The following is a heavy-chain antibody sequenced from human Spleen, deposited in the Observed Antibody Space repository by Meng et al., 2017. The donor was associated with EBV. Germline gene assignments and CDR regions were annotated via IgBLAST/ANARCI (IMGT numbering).Heavy chain of an antibody. Sequence: QVQLVQSGAGVKKPGSSVKVSCKASGGTFGNYAISWVRQAPGQGLEWMGGIIPMFGTTDYAESFQGNVTITADKSTGTAYMELDSLKSEDTAVYYCARESIAVAGMGWFDPWGQGTLVTVSS. CDR3: ARESIAVAGMGWFDP. J-gene: IGHJ5*02. CDR2: IIPMFGTT. D-gene: IGHD6-19*01. V-gene: IGHV1-69*06. CDR1: GGTFGNYA.